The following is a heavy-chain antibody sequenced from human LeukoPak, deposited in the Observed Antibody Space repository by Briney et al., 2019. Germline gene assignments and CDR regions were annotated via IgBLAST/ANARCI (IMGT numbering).Heavy chain of an antibody. CDR3: TSQTYYYDSSGYYYHDY. V-gene: IGHV3-15*01. CDR2: IKSKTDGGTT. Sequence: GGSLRLSCAASGFTFSNAWMSWVRQAPGKGLEWVGRIKSKTDGGTTDYAAPVKGRFTISRDDSKNTLYLQVNSLKTEDTAVYYCTSQTYYYDSSGYYYHDYWGQGTLVTVSS. CDR1: GFTFSNAW. J-gene: IGHJ4*02. D-gene: IGHD3-22*01.